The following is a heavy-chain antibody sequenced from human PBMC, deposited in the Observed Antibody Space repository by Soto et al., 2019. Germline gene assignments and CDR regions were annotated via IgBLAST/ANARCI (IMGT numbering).Heavy chain of an antibody. J-gene: IGHJ6*02. Sequence: ASVKVSCKASGYTFTSYGISWVRQAPGQGLEWMGWIGAYNGNTNYAQKLQGRVTMTTDTSTSTAYMELRSLRSDDTAVYYCARDRCSSTSCYGSYYYGMDVWGQGTTVTVSS. CDR2: IGAYNGNT. V-gene: IGHV1-18*04. CDR3: ARDRCSSTSCYGSYYYGMDV. D-gene: IGHD2-2*01. CDR1: GYTFTSYG.